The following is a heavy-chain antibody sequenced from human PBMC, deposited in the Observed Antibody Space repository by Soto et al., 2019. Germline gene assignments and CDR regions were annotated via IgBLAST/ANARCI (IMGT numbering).Heavy chain of an antibody. V-gene: IGHV3-23*01. D-gene: IGHD2-8*01. J-gene: IGHJ6*02. Sequence: GGSLRLSCAASGFTFSSYAMSWVRQAPGKGLEWVSAISGSGGSTYYADSVKGRFTISRVNSKNTLYLQMNSLRAEDTAVYYCATDCTNGVCYYYYGMDVWGQGTTVTVSS. CDR3: ATDCTNGVCYYYYGMDV. CDR1: GFTFSSYA. CDR2: ISGSGGST.